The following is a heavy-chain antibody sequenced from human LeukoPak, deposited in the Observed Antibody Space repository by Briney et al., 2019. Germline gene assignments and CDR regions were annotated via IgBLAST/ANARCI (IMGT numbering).Heavy chain of an antibody. CDR2: IWYDGSNK. V-gene: IGHV3-33*01. Sequence: PGGSLRLSCAASGFTFSSYGMRWVRQAPGKGLEWVAVIWYDGSNKYYADSVKGRFTISRDNSKNTLYLQMNSLRAEDTAVYYCARDILMFSGSYYTYYYYGMDVWGQGTTVTVSS. D-gene: IGHD3-10*01. CDR3: ARDILMFSGSYYTYYYYGMDV. CDR1: GFTFSSYG. J-gene: IGHJ6*02.